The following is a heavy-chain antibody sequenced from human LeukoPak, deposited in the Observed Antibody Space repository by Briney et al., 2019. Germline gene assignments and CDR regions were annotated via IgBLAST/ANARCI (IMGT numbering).Heavy chain of an antibody. V-gene: IGHV4-39*07. Sequence: SETLSLTCTVSGDSISDSTYYWGWIRQPPGTGLEWIESIYFNGHTYYNPSLTSRVTISVDRSKNQFSLKLTSVTAADTAVYYCATLCRVGFWSDYYPWGQGTLVTVSS. CDR2: IYFNGHT. CDR1: GDSISDSTYY. CDR3: ATLCRVGFWSDYYP. D-gene: IGHD3-3*01. J-gene: IGHJ5*02.